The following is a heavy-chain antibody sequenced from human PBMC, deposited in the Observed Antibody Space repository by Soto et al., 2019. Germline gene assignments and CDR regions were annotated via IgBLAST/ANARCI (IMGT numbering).Heavy chain of an antibody. Sequence: PGCSLRLACAASGLTFSSYAMSWVRQAPAKGLEWVSAISGSGGSTYYADYVKGRFTISRDNSKNTPYLQMNSLRAEDTAVYYCAKRQQQHYYYYSGMDVWAQGTTVAVSS. CDR1: GLTFSSYA. D-gene: IGHD6-13*01. V-gene: IGHV3-23*01. CDR3: AKRQQQHYYYYSGMDV. CDR2: ISGSGGST. J-gene: IGHJ6*02.